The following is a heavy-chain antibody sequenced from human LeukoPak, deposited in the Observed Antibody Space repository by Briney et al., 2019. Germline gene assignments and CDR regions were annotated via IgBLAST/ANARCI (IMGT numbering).Heavy chain of an antibody. CDR1: GFTFSSYA. CDR2: ISGSGGST. CDR3: AKGARYYDFWSGPPHYYYGMDV. Sequence: GASLRLSCAASGFTFSSYAMSWVRQAPGNGLEWVSAISGSGGSTYYADSVKGRFTISRDNSKNTLYLQMNSLRAEDTAVYYCAKGARYYDFWSGPPHYYYGMDVWGQGTTVTVSS. J-gene: IGHJ6*02. D-gene: IGHD3-3*01. V-gene: IGHV3-23*01.